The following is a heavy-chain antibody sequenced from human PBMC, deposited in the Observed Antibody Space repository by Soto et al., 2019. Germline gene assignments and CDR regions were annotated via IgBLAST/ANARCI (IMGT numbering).Heavy chain of an antibody. CDR2: IYYSGST. V-gene: IGHV4-30-4*01. D-gene: IGHD4-17*01. Sequence: QVQLQESGPGLVKPSQTLSLTCTVSGGSISSGDYYWSWIRQPPGKGLEWIGYIYYSGSTYYNPSLKSRVTISVATSKNQFSLKLSSVTAADTAVYYCARRGSTVTTLTDYWGQGTLVTVSS. CDR3: ARRGSTVTTLTDY. J-gene: IGHJ4*02. CDR1: GGSISSGDYY.